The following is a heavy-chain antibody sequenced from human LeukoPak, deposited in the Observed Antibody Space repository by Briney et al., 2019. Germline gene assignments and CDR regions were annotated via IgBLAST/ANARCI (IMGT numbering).Heavy chain of an antibody. CDR3: TSSNNWNYLCY. J-gene: IGHJ4*02. Sequence: GGSLRLSCAASGFTFSGSAMHWVRQASGKGLEWVGRIRSKANSYATAYAASVKGRFTISRDDSKNTAYLQMNSLKTEDTAVYYCTSSNNWNYLCYWGQGTLVTVSS. CDR1: GFTFSGSA. CDR2: IRSKANSYAT. V-gene: IGHV3-73*01. D-gene: IGHD1-7*01.